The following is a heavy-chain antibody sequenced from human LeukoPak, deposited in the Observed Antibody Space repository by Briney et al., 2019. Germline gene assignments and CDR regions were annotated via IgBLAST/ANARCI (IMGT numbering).Heavy chain of an antibody. J-gene: IGHJ4*02. CDR1: GFTFSSYS. D-gene: IGHD6-19*01. CDR2: ISSSSSYI. CDR3: ARVKQWLVPALDYFDY. Sequence: GGSLRLSCAASGFTFSSYSMNWVRQAPGKGLEWVSSISSSSSYIYYADSVKGRFTISRDNAKNSLCLQMNSLRAEDTAVYYCARVKQWLVPALDYFDYWGQGTLVTVSS. V-gene: IGHV3-21*01.